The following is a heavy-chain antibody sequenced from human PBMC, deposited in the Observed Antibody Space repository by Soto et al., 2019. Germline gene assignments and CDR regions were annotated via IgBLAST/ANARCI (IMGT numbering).Heavy chain of an antibody. J-gene: IGHJ6*03. CDR1: GFTFDDYA. CDR3: AKDRVVKGFYYYYYMDD. V-gene: IGHV3-9*01. D-gene: IGHD2-15*01. Sequence: EVQLVESGGGLVQPGRSLRLSCAASGFTFDDYAMHWVRQAPGMGLEWVSGISWNSGSIGYADSVKGRFTISRDNAKNSLYLHMNSLRAEDTALYYCAKDRVVKGFYYYYYMDDWGKGTTVTVSS. CDR2: ISWNSGSI.